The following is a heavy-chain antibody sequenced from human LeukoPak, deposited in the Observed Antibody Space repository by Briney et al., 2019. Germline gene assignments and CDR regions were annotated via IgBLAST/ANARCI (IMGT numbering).Heavy chain of an antibody. D-gene: IGHD6-19*01. CDR3: AIDRYSSGWYTFDY. CDR2: MSISSSYI. CDR1: GFTFSNFG. V-gene: IGHV3-21*01. Sequence: PGGSLRLSCAASGFTFSNFGINWVRQAPGKGLEWVSSMSISSSYISCADSVKGRYTISRDNAKNSLDLQMNSLRAEDTAVYYCAIDRYSSGWYTFDYWGQGTLVTVSS. J-gene: IGHJ4*02.